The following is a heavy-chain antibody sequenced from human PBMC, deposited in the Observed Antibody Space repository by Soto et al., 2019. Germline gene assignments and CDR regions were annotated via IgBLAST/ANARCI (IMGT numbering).Heavy chain of an antibody. CDR3: ARDASYYSLWSGYYPSRNGMDV. CDR2: IWYDGSKK. D-gene: IGHD3-3*01. J-gene: IGHJ6*02. CDR1: GFTFSSFG. Sequence: QVQVVESGGGVVQPGRSLRLSCAASGFTFSSFGMHWVRQAPGKGLEWVSLIWYDGSKKSYGDSVKGRFTISRDNSRNTVYLQMNSLRADDTAVYYCARDASYYSLWSGYYPSRNGMDVGCQGTTVTVSS. V-gene: IGHV3-33*01.